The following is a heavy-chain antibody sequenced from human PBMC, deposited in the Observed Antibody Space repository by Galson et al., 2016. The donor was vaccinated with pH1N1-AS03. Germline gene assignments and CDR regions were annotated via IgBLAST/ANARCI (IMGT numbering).Heavy chain of an antibody. CDR1: GFSLTTNGVG. Sequence: PALVKPTQTLTLTCTFSGFSLTTNGVGVGWIRQPPGKALEWLALIYGNDDKRYSPSLRSRGTITKDTTKNQVVLTMSNMDPADTATYYCSHSQVRMTVTEVRGFGSWGQGTMVTVSS. CDR3: SHSQVRMTVTEVRGFGS. D-gene: IGHD2-21*02. CDR2: IYGNDDK. V-gene: IGHV2-5*01. J-gene: IGHJ3*01.